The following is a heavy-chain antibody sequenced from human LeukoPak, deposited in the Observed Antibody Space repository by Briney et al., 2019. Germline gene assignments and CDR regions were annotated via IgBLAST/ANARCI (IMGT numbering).Heavy chain of an antibody. CDR1: GGSISSSS. Sequence: ETLSLTCTVSGGSISSSSYYWGWIRQPPGKGLEWVSSISSSSSYIYYADSVKGRFTISRDNAKNSLYLQMNSLRAEDTAVYYCAKDGENYYDSSGYYHFDYWGQGTLVTVSS. V-gene: IGHV3-21*04. CDR3: AKDGENYYDSSGYYHFDY. CDR2: ISSSSSYI. J-gene: IGHJ4*02. D-gene: IGHD3-22*01.